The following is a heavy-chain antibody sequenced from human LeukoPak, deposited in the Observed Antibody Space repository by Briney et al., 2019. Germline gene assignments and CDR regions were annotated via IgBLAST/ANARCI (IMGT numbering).Heavy chain of an antibody. V-gene: IGHV3-30*04. Sequence: PGGSLRLSCAASGFTFSSYAMHWVRQAPGKGLEWVAVISYDGSNKYYADSVKGRFTISRDNSKNTLYLQMNSLRAEDTAVYYCARDQDAFDIWGQGTMVIVSS. J-gene: IGHJ3*02. CDR3: ARDQDAFDI. CDR1: GFTFSSYA. CDR2: ISYDGSNK.